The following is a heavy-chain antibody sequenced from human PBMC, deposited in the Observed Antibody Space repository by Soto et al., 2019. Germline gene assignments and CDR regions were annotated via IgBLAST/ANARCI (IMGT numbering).Heavy chain of an antibody. V-gene: IGHV4-30-4*01. CDR2: ISYSRSA. CDR3: ARDGWQMVRGVSISGGMDV. D-gene: IGHD3-10*01. J-gene: IGHJ6*02. CDR1: CGSIISGDYY. Sequence: SETLSLTCTFPCGSIISGDYYWSWIRQPPGKGLEWIGYISYSRSAYYNPSLKSRFTISIDTSKKQCSLNLRSVTAADTAVYYCARDGWQMVRGVSISGGMDVWGQGTTVTVSS.